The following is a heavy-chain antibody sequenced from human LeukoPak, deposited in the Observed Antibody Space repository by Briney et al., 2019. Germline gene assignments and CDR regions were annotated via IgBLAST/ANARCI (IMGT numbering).Heavy chain of an antibody. Sequence: GGSLRLSCTASGFTFGDYAMSWVRQAPGKGLEWVGFIRSKAYGGTTEYAASVKGRFTISRDDSKSIAYLQMNSLKTEDTAVYYCTRDWEMKEQWLVQRGYYFDYWGQGTLVTVSS. CDR3: TRDWEMKEQWLVQRGYYFDY. CDR2: IRSKAYGGTT. CDR1: GFTFGDYA. D-gene: IGHD6-19*01. J-gene: IGHJ4*02. V-gene: IGHV3-49*04.